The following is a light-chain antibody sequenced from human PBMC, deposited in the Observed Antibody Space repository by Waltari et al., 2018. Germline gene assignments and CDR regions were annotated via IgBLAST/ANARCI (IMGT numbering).Light chain of an antibody. V-gene: IGLV1-44*01. J-gene: IGLJ2*01. CDR3: AAWDHSQNGRI. CDR1: STNSGRNL. CDR2: INN. Sequence: QSVLTHPPPASATLGQRVTISCSGNSTNSGRNLVDWYQLPPGTAPKLLIYINNQRPSGVPNQFPGSNPGASASLAISGLQAEDQPTYYCAAWDHSQNGRIFGGGTKLTVL.